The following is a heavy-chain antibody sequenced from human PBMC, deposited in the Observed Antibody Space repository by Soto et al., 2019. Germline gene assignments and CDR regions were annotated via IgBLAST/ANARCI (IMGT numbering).Heavy chain of an antibody. CDR3: ARTPYIGYSNLYNWFDP. CDR1: GYTFTSYG. D-gene: IGHD4-4*01. CDR2: IIPIFGTA. V-gene: IGHV1-69*13. J-gene: IGHJ5*02. Sequence: SVKVSCKASGYTFTSYGISWVRQAPGQGLEWMGGIIPIFGTANYAQKFQGRVTITADESTSTAYMELSSLRSEDTAVYYCARTPYIGYSNLYNWFDPWGQGTLVTVSS.